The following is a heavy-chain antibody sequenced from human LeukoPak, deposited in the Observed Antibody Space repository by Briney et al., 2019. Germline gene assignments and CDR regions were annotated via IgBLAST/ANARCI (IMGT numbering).Heavy chain of an antibody. CDR2: ISSNGGST. J-gene: IGHJ4*02. CDR3: VKDGDTAMVTFDY. CDR1: GFTFSSYA. D-gene: IGHD5-18*01. Sequence: GGSLRLSCSASGFTFSSYAMHWVRQAPGKGLEYVSAISSNGGSTYYADSVKGRFTISRDNSKNTLYLQMSSLRAEDTAVYYCVKDGDTAMVTFDYWGQGTRVTVSS. V-gene: IGHV3-64D*06.